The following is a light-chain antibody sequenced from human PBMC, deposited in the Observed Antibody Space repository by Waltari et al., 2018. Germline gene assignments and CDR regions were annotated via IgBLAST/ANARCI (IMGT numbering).Light chain of an antibody. V-gene: IGKV3-20*01. CDR2: GAS. CDR3: QNHDSLPAM. Sequence: LVFTQSPGTLPLSPGEGATLSCRASQSVRRYLAWYQQKPGQAPRLLIYGASSRAPGIPDRFSGSGSGTDFSLTISRLEAEDVAVYYCQNHDSLPAMFGQGTKVEIK. J-gene: IGKJ1*01. CDR1: QSVRRY.